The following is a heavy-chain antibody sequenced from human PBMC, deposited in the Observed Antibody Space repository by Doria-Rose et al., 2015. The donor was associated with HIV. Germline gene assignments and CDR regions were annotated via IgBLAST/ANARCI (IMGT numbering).Heavy chain of an antibody. J-gene: IGHJ4*02. Sequence: QITLKESGPVLVKPTETLTLTCTVSGVSLSSPGMGVSWIRQPPGKALEWLVNIFADDERSYTSSPKSRLTISRGTSKSQVVLTMTDMDPVDTATYYCARIKSSRWYHKYYFDFWGQGTLVIVSA. CDR1: GVSLSSPGMG. CDR2: IFADDER. V-gene: IGHV2-26*01. D-gene: IGHD6-13*01. CDR3: ARIKSSRWYHKYYFDF.